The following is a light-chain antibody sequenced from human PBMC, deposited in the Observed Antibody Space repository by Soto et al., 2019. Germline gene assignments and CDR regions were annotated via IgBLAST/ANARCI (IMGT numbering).Light chain of an antibody. Sequence: ALTQPPAASGSFGQSVTISCTGTSSDVGGYNYVSWYQQHPGKAPKLMIYEVSERPSGVPDRFSGSKSGNTASLTVSGLQADDEADYYCSSYSGTNYHYVFGTGTKVTVL. CDR3: SSYSGTNYHYV. CDR1: SSDVGGYNY. J-gene: IGLJ1*01. CDR2: EVS. V-gene: IGLV2-8*01.